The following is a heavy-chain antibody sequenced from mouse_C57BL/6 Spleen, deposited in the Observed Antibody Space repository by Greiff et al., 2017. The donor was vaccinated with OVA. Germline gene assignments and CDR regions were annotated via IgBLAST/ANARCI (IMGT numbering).Heavy chain of an antibody. Sequence: VQLKESGGGLVKPGGSLKLSCAASGFTFSSYAMSWVRPTPEKRLEWVATISDGGSYTYYPDNVKGRFTISRDNAKNNLYLQMSQLKSEDTAMYYCAREGLRLYAMDYWGQGTSVTVSS. CDR1: GFTFSSYA. D-gene: IGHD2-4*01. V-gene: IGHV5-4*01. J-gene: IGHJ4*01. CDR2: ISDGGSYT. CDR3: AREGLRLYAMDY.